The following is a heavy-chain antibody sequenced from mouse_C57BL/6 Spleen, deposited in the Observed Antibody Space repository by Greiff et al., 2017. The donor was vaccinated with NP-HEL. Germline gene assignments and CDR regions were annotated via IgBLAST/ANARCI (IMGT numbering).Heavy chain of an antibody. J-gene: IGHJ2*01. Sequence: EVQLQQSGPELVKPGASVKISCKASGYSFTGYYMNWVKQSPEKSLEWIGEINPSTGGTTYNQKFKSKATLTVDTSSSTAYMQLSSLTSEDSAVYYCARGGYYFDYWGQGTTLTVSS. CDR3: ARGGYYFDY. CDR1: GYSFTGYY. V-gene: IGHV1-42*01. CDR2: INPSTGGT.